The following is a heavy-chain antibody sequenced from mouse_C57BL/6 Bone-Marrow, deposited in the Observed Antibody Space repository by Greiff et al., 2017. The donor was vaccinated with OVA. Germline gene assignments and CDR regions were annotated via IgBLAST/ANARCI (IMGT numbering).Heavy chain of an antibody. D-gene: IGHD3-2*02. CDR1: GYTFTSYW. V-gene: IGHV1-50*01. J-gene: IGHJ3*01. Sequence: QVQLQQPGAELVKPGASVKLSCKASGYTFTSYWMQWVKQRPGQGLEWIGEIDPSDSYTNYNQKFKGKATLTVDTSSSTAYMQLSSLTSEDSAVYYCAIDSSGYLFAYGGQGTLVTVSA. CDR3: AIDSSGYLFAY. CDR2: IDPSDSYT.